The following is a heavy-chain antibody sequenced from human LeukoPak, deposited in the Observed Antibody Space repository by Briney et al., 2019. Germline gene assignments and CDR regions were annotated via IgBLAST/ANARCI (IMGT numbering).Heavy chain of an antibody. J-gene: IGHJ3*01. D-gene: IGHD7-27*01. CDR1: GYTFADNH. CDR2: ISPNSGVT. V-gene: IGHV1-2*02. CDR3: ARELGRNAFDV. Sequence: GASVKVSCKASGYTFADNHMYWIRQAPGQGLECMGWISPNSGVTNYAQKFQGRITMTGDTSISTGHMELSSLRSDDTAVYYCARELGRNAFDVWGQGTMVTVSS.